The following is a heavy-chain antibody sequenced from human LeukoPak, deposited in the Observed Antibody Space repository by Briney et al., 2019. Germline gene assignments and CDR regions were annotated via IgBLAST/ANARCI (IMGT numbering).Heavy chain of an antibody. J-gene: IGHJ5*02. Sequence: PGGSLRLSCAASGFTISNYWMHWVRQAPGKGLVWVSRISGDGSTTTYADSVRGRFTISRDDAKNTVYLQMNNLRAEDTAVYYCVRGGPSTWSWGQGTLVTVSS. CDR2: ISGDGSTT. D-gene: IGHD2-15*01. CDR3: VRGGPSTWS. V-gene: IGHV3-74*01. CDR1: GFTISNYW.